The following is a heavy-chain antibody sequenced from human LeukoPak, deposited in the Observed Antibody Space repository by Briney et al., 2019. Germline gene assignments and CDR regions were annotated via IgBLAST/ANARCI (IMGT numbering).Heavy chain of an antibody. J-gene: IGHJ4*02. CDR2: LFYSGST. V-gene: IGHV4-59*01. CDR3: ATVAAIRGVTYFGY. CDR1: GGSISSYY. D-gene: IGHD5-24*01. Sequence: SETLSLTCTVSGGSISSYYWSWIRQPPGKGLEWIAYLFYSGSTDYNPSLESRVTISVDTSKNQFSLKLRSVTAADTAVYYCATVAAIRGVTYFGYWGQGTLVTVSS.